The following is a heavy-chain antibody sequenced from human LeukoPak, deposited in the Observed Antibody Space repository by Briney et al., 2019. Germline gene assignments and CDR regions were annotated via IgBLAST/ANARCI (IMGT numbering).Heavy chain of an antibody. CDR2: INPNSGGT. CDR3: ARADRLHGGPYLIGP. CDR1: GYSFTDYY. Sequence: ASVKVSCKTSGYSFTDYYMHWVRQAPGQGLGWMGWINPNSGGTSSAQKFQGRVTMTRDTSITTVYMEVSWLTSDDTAIYYCARADRLHGGPYLIGPWGQGTLVTVSS. J-gene: IGHJ5*02. V-gene: IGHV1-2*02. D-gene: IGHD2-21*01.